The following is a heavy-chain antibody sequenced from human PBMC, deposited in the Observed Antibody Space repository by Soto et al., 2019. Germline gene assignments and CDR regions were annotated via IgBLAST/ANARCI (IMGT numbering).Heavy chain of an antibody. CDR3: ARDEDDGYNIFFDY. D-gene: IGHD3-9*01. V-gene: IGHV4-61*01. J-gene: IGHJ4*02. CDR1: GGSVSSGTYY. CDR2: IFYSGST. Sequence: SETLSLSCTISGGSVSSGTYYWSWIRQPPGKGLEWLGYIFYSGSTNYNPSLKSRVTISVDTSKNQFSLKLSSVTAADTAVYYCARDEDDGYNIFFDYWGQGTLVTVS.